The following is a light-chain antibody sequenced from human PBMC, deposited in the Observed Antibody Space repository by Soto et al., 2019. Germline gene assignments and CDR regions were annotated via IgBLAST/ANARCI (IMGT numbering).Light chain of an antibody. J-gene: IGKJ3*01. CDR3: QQSYSTLIFT. CDR2: AAS. Sequence: IQMTQSPSSLSASVGDRVTITCRASQSISSYLNWYQQKPGKAPKLLIYAASSLQSGVPSRFSGSGSGTEFTLTISSLQPEDFATYYCQQSYSTLIFTFGPGTKVDIK. CDR1: QSISSY. V-gene: IGKV1-39*01.